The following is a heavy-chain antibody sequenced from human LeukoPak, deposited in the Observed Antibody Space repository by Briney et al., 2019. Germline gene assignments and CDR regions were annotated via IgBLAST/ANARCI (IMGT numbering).Heavy chain of an antibody. V-gene: IGHV3-30*18. CDR3: AKGSPYCSGGSCWLGY. Sequence: SGGSLRLSCAASGFTFNSYGMHWVRQAPGKGLEWVAVISYDGSNKYYAGSVKGRFTISRDNSKNTLYLQMNSLRAEDTAVYYCAKGSPYCSGGSCWLGYWGQGTLVTVSS. CDR2: ISYDGSNK. CDR1: GFTFNSYG. J-gene: IGHJ4*02. D-gene: IGHD2-15*01.